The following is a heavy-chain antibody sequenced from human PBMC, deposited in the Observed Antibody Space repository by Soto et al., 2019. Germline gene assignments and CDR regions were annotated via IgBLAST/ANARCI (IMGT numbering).Heavy chain of an antibody. V-gene: IGHV3-30*03. J-gene: IGHJ4*02. CDR1: GFTFSSYG. CDR2: ISYDGSNK. D-gene: IGHD2-21*02. Sequence: QVQLVESGGGVVQPGRSLRLSCAASGFTFSSYGMHWVRQAPGKGLEWVAVISYDGSNKYYADSVKGRFTISRDNSKNTLYLQMNSLRAEDTAVYYCATGGDSLDYWGQGTLVTVSS. CDR3: ATGGDSLDY.